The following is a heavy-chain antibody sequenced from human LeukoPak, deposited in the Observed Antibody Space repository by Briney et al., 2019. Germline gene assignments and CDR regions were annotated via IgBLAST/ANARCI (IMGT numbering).Heavy chain of an antibody. Sequence: SETLSLTCTVSGGSISSYYWSWIRQPPGKGLEWIGSIYSSGSTYYNPSLKSRVIIIIDTPKNHFSLTLSSVTAADTAVYYCARSDGYGLVGIWGQGTMVTVSS. CDR2: IYSSGST. J-gene: IGHJ3*02. CDR1: GGSISSYY. D-gene: IGHD3-10*01. V-gene: IGHV4-59*12. CDR3: ARSDGYGLVGI.